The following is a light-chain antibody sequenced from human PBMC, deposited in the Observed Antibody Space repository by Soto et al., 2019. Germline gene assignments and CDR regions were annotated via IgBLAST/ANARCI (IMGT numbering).Light chain of an antibody. CDR2: DTF. Sequence: ENVLTQSPATLSLSPGETATLSCRAGQSVSGQLAWYQQRPGQVPRLLIYDTFKRATGIPARFSGSGSGTDFTLIISSLEPEDFAVYYCQQRSHWPPGFGQGTRLEIK. CDR3: QQRSHWPPG. CDR1: QSVSGQ. V-gene: IGKV3-11*01. J-gene: IGKJ5*01.